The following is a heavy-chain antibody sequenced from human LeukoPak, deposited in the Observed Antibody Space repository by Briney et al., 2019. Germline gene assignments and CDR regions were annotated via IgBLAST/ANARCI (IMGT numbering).Heavy chain of an antibody. CDR2: ITPMFGTT. V-gene: IGHV1-69*05. D-gene: IGHD5-18*01. Sequence: SVKVSCKASGGTFSTYAISWVRQAPGQGLEWMGRITPMFGTTNYAQNFQGRVTINTDESTSTAYMEVSSLRSEDTAVYYCARVIRYSYGYDYWGQGTLVTVSS. CDR3: ARVIRYSYGYDY. J-gene: IGHJ4*02. CDR1: GGTFSTYA.